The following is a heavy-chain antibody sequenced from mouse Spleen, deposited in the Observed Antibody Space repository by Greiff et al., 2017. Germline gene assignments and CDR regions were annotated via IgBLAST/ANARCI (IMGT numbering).Heavy chain of an antibody. Sequence: LVESGAELARPGASVKLSCKASGYTFTSYGISWVKQRTGQGLEWIGEIYPRSGNTYYNEKFKGKATLTADKSSSTAYMELRSLTSEDSAVYFCARRAGTDYYAMDYWGQGTSVTVSS. J-gene: IGHJ4*01. CDR1: GYTFTSYG. CDR3: ARRAGTDYYAMDY. V-gene: IGHV1-81*01. D-gene: IGHD3-1*01. CDR2: IYPRSGNT.